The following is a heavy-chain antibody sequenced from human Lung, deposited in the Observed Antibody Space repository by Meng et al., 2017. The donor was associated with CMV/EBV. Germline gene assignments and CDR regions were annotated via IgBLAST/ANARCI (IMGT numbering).Heavy chain of an antibody. J-gene: IGHJ4*02. CDR1: GFTFSSYA. D-gene: IGHD3-3*01. Sequence: GEYLKISCAASGFTFSSYAMHWVRQAPGKGLEYVSAISSNGGSTYYADSVKGRFTIPRDNSKNTLYLQMGSLRAEDMAVYYCARDHDYDFWSGYVDYWGQGXLVTVSS. CDR2: ISSNGGST. CDR3: ARDHDYDFWSGYVDY. V-gene: IGHV3-64*02.